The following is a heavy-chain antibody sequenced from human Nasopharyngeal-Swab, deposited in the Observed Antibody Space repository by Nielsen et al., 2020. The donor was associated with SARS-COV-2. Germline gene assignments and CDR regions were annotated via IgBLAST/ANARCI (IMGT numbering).Heavy chain of an antibody. CDR1: GFTVSSNY. Sequence: GESLKISCAASGFTVSSNYMSWGRQAPGKGLEWVSVIYSGGSTYYADSVKGRFTISRDNSKNTLYLQMNSLRAEDTAVYYCARDQDDLGFDPWGQGTLVTVSS. CDR3: ARDQDDLGFDP. J-gene: IGHJ5*02. CDR2: IYSGGST. D-gene: IGHD3-3*01. V-gene: IGHV3-53*01.